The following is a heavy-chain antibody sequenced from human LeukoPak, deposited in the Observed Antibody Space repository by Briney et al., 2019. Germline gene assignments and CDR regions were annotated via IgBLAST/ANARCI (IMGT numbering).Heavy chain of an antibody. Sequence: GGSLRLSCAASGFTFSSYSMNWVRQAPGKGLEWVSYISSISSTIYYADSVKGRFTISRDNAKNSLYLQMNSLRDEDTAVYYCARDHNPFCSSTSCYSDYYYYGMDVWGQGTTVIVSS. CDR1: GFTFSSYS. D-gene: IGHD2-2*01. CDR3: ARDHNPFCSSTSCYSDYYYYGMDV. J-gene: IGHJ6*02. V-gene: IGHV3-48*02. CDR2: ISSISSTI.